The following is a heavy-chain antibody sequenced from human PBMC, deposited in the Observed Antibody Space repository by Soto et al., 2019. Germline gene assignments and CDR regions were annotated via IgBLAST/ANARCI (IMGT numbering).Heavy chain of an antibody. D-gene: IGHD3-9*01. J-gene: IGHJ4*02. CDR1: GGSISSGGYS. V-gene: IGHV4-30-2*02. CDR2: NTHSGNP. CDR3: ARGNDILTGYPFDY. Sequence: PSETLSLTCAVSGGSISSGGYSWNWFRQPSGKGLEWIGYNTHSGNPYYNPSLKSRVTISVDTSKNQFSLKLSSVTAADTAVYYCARGNDILTGYPFDYWGQGTLVTVSS.